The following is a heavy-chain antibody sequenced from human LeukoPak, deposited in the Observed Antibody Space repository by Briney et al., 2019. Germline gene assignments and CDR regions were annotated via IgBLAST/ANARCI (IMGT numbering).Heavy chain of an antibody. Sequence: GGSLRLSCTASGFTFGDYAMNWVRQAPGKGLEWVGFIRSKTYGGTTEHAASVKGGFTISRDDSKSIAFLQMNSLKTEDTAVYYRTSTRDDFWSGYHRFDYWGQGTLVTVSS. D-gene: IGHD3-3*01. J-gene: IGHJ4*02. CDR1: GFTFGDYA. CDR3: TSTRDDFWSGYHRFDY. CDR2: IRSKTYGGTT. V-gene: IGHV3-49*04.